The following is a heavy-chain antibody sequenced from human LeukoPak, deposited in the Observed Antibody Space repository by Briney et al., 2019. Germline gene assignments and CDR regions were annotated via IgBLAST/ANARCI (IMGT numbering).Heavy chain of an antibody. Sequence: GESLRISCKGSGYSFTSYWISWVRQMPGKGLEWMGIIYPGDSDTRYSPSFQGQVTISGDKSISTAYLQWSSLKASDTAIYYCARRLTTGAFDIWGQGAMVTVSS. J-gene: IGHJ3*02. D-gene: IGHD3-22*01. V-gene: IGHV5-51*01. CDR1: GYSFTSYW. CDR3: ARRLTTGAFDI. CDR2: IYPGDSDT.